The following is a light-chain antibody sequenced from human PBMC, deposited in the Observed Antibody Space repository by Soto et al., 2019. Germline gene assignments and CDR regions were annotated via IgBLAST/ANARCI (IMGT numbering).Light chain of an antibody. CDR2: EVS. CDR3: SSYAGNSRYV. V-gene: IGLV2-8*01. CDR1: SSDVGRYNY. Sequence: ALTQPPSASGSPGQSVTISCTGTSSDVGRYNYISWYQQRPGKAPKLIIYEVSKRPSGVPDRLSGFKYGNTASLTVSGLQAEDEADYYCSSYAGNSRYVFGTGTKVTVL. J-gene: IGLJ1*01.